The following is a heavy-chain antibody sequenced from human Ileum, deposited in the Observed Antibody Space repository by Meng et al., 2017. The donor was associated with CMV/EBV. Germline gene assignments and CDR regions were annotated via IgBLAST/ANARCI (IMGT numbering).Heavy chain of an antibody. CDR1: TFNSYG. J-gene: IGHJ6*02. D-gene: IGHD4-17*01. Sequence: TFNSYGISWGRQAHGQGLEWMGWISAYNGNTNYAQKLQGRVTMTTDTSTSTAYMELRSLRSDDTAVYYCARYGASLFGFVYYYGMDVWGQG. CDR3: ARYGASLFGFVYYYGMDV. CDR2: ISAYNGNT. V-gene: IGHV1-18*01.